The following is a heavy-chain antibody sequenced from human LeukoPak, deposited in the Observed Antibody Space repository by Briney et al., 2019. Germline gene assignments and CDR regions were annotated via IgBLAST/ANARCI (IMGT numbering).Heavy chain of an antibody. CDR2: ISGSGGST. Sequence: GGSLRLSCAASGFTFSSYAMSWVRQAPGKGLEWVSAISGSGGSTYYADSVKGRLTISRDNSKNTLYLQMNSLRAEDTAVYYCAKVKLPYYYDSSGYYGAPDSFDYWGQGTLVTVSS. D-gene: IGHD3-22*01. CDR1: GFTFSSYA. J-gene: IGHJ4*02. CDR3: AKVKLPYYYDSSGYYGAPDSFDY. V-gene: IGHV3-23*01.